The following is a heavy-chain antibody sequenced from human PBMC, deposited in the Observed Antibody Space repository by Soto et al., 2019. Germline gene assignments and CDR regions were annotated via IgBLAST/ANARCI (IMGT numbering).Heavy chain of an antibody. Sequence: QVQLVESGGGVVQPGRSLRLSCAASGFTFSSYAMHWVRQAPGKGLEWVADISYDGSNKYYADSVKGRFTISRDNSKNTLYLQMNSLRAEDTAVYYCARDDADLYGDRYYYGMDVWGQGTTVTVSS. CDR2: ISYDGSNK. J-gene: IGHJ6*02. CDR3: ARDDADLYGDRYYYGMDV. V-gene: IGHV3-30-3*01. D-gene: IGHD4-17*01. CDR1: GFTFSSYA.